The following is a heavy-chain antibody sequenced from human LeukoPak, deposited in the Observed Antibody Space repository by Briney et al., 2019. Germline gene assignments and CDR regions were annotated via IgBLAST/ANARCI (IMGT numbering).Heavy chain of an antibody. CDR3: ARGSVVVVYAFDI. D-gene: IGHD3-22*01. Sequence: EASVKVSCKASGHTFTGYYMHWVRQAPGQGLEWMGWINPNSGGTNYAQKFQGRVTMTRDTSISTAYMELSRLRSDDTAVYYCARGSVVVVYAFDIWGQGTMVTVSS. CDR1: GHTFTGYY. V-gene: IGHV1-2*02. CDR2: INPNSGGT. J-gene: IGHJ3*02.